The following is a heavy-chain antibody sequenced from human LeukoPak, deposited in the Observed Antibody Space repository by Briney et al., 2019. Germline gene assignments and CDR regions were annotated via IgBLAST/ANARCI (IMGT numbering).Heavy chain of an antibody. CDR1: GYSFTSYW. CDR2: IYPGDSDT. Sequence: GESLKISCKGSGYSFTSYWIGWVRQMPGKGLEWMGIIYPGDSDTRYSPSFQGQVTISADKSISTAYLQWSSLKASDTAMYYCARRSEQYSSSWYYYYGMDVWGQGTTVTVSS. CDR3: ARRSEQYSSSWYYYYGMDV. V-gene: IGHV5-51*01. D-gene: IGHD6-13*01. J-gene: IGHJ6*02.